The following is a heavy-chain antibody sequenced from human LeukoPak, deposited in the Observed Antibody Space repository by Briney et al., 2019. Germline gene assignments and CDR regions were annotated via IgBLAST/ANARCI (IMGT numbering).Heavy chain of an antibody. V-gene: IGHV3-11*01. Sequence: PGGSLRLSCAASGFTFSDYYMSWIRQAPGKGLEWVSYISSSGSTIYYADSVKGRFTISRDNAKNSLYLQMNSLRAEDTAVYYCAKDRSLSSSYFDYWGQGTLVTVSS. CDR3: AKDRSLSSSYFDY. CDR2: ISSSGSTI. CDR1: GFTFSDYY. D-gene: IGHD6-6*01. J-gene: IGHJ4*02.